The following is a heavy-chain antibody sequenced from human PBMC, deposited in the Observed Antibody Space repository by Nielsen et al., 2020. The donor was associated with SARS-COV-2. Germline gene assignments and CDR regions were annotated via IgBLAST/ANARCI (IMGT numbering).Heavy chain of an antibody. V-gene: IGHV5-51*01. CDR1: GYSFTSYW. D-gene: IGHD2-2*01. Sequence: GESLKISCKGSGYSFTSYWIGWVRQMPGKGLEWMGIIYPGDSDTRYSPSFQGQVTISAGKSISTAYLQWSSLKASDTATYYCARHGRLGVPAAMLYGWFDPWGQGTLVTVSS. CDR3: ARHGRLGVPAAMLYGWFDP. J-gene: IGHJ5*02. CDR2: IYPGDSDT.